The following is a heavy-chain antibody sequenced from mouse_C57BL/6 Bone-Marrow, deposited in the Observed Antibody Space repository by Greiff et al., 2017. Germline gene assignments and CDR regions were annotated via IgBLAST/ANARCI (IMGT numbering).Heavy chain of an antibody. CDR1: GFSLTSYG. V-gene: IGHV2-5*01. J-gene: IGHJ1*03. CDR3: AKKRGYLEYFDV. Sequence: VNVVESGPGLVQPSQSLSITCTVSGFSLTSYGVHWVRQSPGKGLEWLGVIWRGGSTDYNAAFMSRLSITKDNSKSQVFFKMNSLQADDTAIYYCAKKRGYLEYFDVWGTGTTVTVSS. CDR2: IWRGGST. D-gene: IGHD2-2*01.